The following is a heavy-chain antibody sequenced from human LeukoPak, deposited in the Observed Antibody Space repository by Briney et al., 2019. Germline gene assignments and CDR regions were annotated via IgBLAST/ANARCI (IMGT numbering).Heavy chain of an antibody. CDR3: AKDKTYYYDSSGHA. D-gene: IGHD3-22*01. CDR1: GFTFDDYA. V-gene: IGHV3-9*03. CDR2: ISWNSGSI. J-gene: IGHJ4*02. Sequence: PGGSLRLSCAASGFTFDDYAMHWVRQAPGKGLEWVSGISWNSGSIGYADSVKGRFTISRDNAKNSLYLQMNGLRAEDMALYYCAKDKTYYYDSSGHAWGQGTLVTVSS.